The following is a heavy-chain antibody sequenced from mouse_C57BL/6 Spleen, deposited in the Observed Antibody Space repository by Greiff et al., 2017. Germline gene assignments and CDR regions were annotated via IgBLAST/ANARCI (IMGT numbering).Heavy chain of an antibody. D-gene: IGHD2-3*01. Sequence: VHLVESGPELVKPGASVKISCKASGYAFSSSWMNWVKQRPGKGLEWIGRIYPGDGDTNYNGKFKGKATLTADKYSSTAYMQLSSLTSEDSAVYFCARDGYYAWYFDVWGTGTTGTVAS. CDR3: ARDGYYAWYFDV. V-gene: IGHV1-82*01. CDR2: IYPGDGDT. CDR1: GYAFSSSW. J-gene: IGHJ1*03.